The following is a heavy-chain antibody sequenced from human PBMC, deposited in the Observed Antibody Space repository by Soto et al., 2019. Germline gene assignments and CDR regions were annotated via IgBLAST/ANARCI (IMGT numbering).Heavy chain of an antibody. Sequence: PGESLKISCKGSGYTFSSYWIGWVRQMPGKGLEWMGIIHCDDSDTEYSPSFEGQVTISADKSINTAYLQWRSLRASDTATYYCARRYCSSASCPRNYYGMDVWGQGTTVTVSS. J-gene: IGHJ6*02. CDR2: IHCDDSDT. V-gene: IGHV5-51*01. D-gene: IGHD2-2*01. CDR3: ARRYCSSASCPRNYYGMDV. CDR1: GYTFSSYW.